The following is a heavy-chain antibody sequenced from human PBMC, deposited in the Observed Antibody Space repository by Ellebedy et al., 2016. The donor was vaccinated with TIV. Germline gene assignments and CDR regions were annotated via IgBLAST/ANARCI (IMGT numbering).Heavy chain of an antibody. Sequence: AASVKVSCKASGYTFTSYYIHWVRQAPGQGLEWMGIINPSGGSTRYAQKLQGRVTMTRDTSTSTVYMELSSLRSEDTAVYYCAGAHYGSGSYSHFDYWGQGTLVTVSS. J-gene: IGHJ4*02. CDR1: GYTFTSYY. CDR3: AGAHYGSGSYSHFDY. V-gene: IGHV1-46*01. D-gene: IGHD3-10*01. CDR2: INPSGGST.